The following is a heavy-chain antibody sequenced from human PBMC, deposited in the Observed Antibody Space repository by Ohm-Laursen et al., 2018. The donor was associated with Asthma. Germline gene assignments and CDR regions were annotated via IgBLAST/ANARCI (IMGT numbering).Heavy chain of an antibody. CDR2: IYHSGST. D-gene: IGHD3-22*01. V-gene: IGHV4-4*02. J-gene: IGHJ4*02. CDR1: GGSISSSNW. Sequence: TLSLTCAVSGGSISSSNWWSWVRQPPGKGLEWIGEIYHSGSTNYNPSLKSRVTISVDKSKNQFSLKLSSVTAADTAVYYCAGGAYYDSSGWYFDYWGQGTLVTVSS. CDR3: AGGAYYDSSGWYFDY.